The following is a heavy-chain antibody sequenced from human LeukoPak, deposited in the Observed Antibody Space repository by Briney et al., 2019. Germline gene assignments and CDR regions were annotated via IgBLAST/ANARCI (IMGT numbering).Heavy chain of an antibody. CDR1: GFTFNRYW. CDR3: VRDDGNRTGSTYFDAFDI. Sequence: PGGSLRLSCVASGFTFNRYWMIWVRQAPGKGLEWVANVNRDGNEKHYVDSVEGRFTISRDSAKNSLYLQMNSLRNEDTAVYYCVRDDGNRTGSTYFDAFDIWGRGTLVTVSS. J-gene: IGHJ3*02. D-gene: IGHD3-9*01. V-gene: IGHV3-7*03. CDR2: VNRDGNEK.